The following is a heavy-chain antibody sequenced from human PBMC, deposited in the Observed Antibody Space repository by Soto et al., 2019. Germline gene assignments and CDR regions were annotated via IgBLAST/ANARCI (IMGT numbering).Heavy chain of an antibody. Sequence: EVQLVESGGGLVQPGGSLRLSCAASKFTFSTYTMHWVREASGKGLEYVSTISPDGAWTYYADSVKGRFIISRDNSKNTLYLQMGSLRADDTGISYCASLMMGDITADLWGRVVLFTVSS. J-gene: IGHJ5*02. D-gene: IGHD3-10*01. CDR3: ASLMMGDITADL. V-gene: IGHV3-64*07. CDR1: KFTFSTYT. CDR2: ISPDGAWT.